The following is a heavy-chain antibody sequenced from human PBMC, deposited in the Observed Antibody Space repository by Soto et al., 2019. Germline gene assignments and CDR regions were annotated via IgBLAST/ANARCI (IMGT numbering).Heavy chain of an antibody. Sequence: QVQLVESGGGVVQPGGTLRLSCAASGFTFSSYGMQWVRQAPGKGLEWVAVIAYDGSLKYYVDSVKGRFTISRDNSKNTLYLQINSLRAEDTAVYYCPKDLNVSGSHYGTLNYYYGMDVWGQWTTVSVSS. CDR1: GFTFSSYG. CDR3: PKDLNVSGSHYGTLNYYYGMDV. V-gene: IGHV3-30*18. J-gene: IGHJ6*02. CDR2: IAYDGSLK. D-gene: IGHD3-10*01.